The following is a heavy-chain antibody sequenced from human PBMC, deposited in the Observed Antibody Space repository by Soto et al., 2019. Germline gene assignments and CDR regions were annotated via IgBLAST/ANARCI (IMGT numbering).Heavy chain of an antibody. D-gene: IGHD4-17*01. CDR1: YT. CDR2: ISGSGGST. Sequence: YTMNRDHKAPGEGLEWVSGISGSGGSTYYADSVKGRFTISRDNSKDTLYLQMNGLRAEDTAVYYCAKVSLGDYASLDVWGKGTTVTVSS. V-gene: IGHV3-23*01. J-gene: IGHJ6*04. CDR3: AKVSLGDYASLDV.